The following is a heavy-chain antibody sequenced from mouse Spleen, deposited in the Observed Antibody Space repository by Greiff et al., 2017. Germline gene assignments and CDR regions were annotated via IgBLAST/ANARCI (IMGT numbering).Heavy chain of an antibody. CDR3: ARGYGSSDWYFDV. CDR2: IHPNSGST. J-gene: IGHJ1*01. V-gene: IGHV1-64*01. Sequence: VQLQQSGAELVKPGASVKLSCKASGYTFTSYWMHWVKQRPGQGLEWIGMIHPNSGSTNYNEKFKSKATLTVDKSSSTAYMQLSSLTSEDSAVYYCARGYGSSDWYFDVWGAGTTVTVSS. D-gene: IGHD1-1*01. CDR1: GYTFTSYW.